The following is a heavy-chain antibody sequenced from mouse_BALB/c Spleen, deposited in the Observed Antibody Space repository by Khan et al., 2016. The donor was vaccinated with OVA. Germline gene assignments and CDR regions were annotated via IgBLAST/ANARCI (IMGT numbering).Heavy chain of an antibody. Sequence: QVQLQQPGAELMKPGASVKISCKATGYTFSSYWIEWIKQRPGHGLEWIGEILPGSGNTNYNQKFTGKATLTSDTSSNTAYMQLSSLTSEDSAVYYCARRARFAYWGQVTLVTVSA. CDR3: ARRARFAY. CDR2: ILPGSGNT. CDR1: GYTFSSYW. V-gene: IGHV1-9*01. J-gene: IGHJ3*01.